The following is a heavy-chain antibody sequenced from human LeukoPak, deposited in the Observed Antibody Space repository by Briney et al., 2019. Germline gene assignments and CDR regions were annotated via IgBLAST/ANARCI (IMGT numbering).Heavy chain of an antibody. Sequence: PSETLSLTCTVSGGSISSSSYYWSWIRQPAGKGLEWIGRIYTSGSTNYNPSLKSRVTMSVDTSKNQFSLKLSSVTAADTAVYYCARGEEALLWFGDHKTHHDAFDIWGQGTMVTVSS. J-gene: IGHJ3*02. D-gene: IGHD3-10*01. V-gene: IGHV4-61*02. CDR1: GGSISSSSYY. CDR2: IYTSGST. CDR3: ARGEEALLWFGDHKTHHDAFDI.